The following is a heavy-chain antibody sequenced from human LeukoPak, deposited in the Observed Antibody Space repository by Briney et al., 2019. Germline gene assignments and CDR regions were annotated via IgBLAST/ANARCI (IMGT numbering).Heavy chain of an antibody. CDR1: GGSISSYY. J-gene: IGHJ4*02. D-gene: IGHD3-10*01. CDR3: ARDSGSGSYGVDY. V-gene: IGHV4-59*01. CDR2: IYYSGST. Sequence: SETLSLTCTVSGGSISSYYWSRIRQPPGKGLEWIGYIYYSGSTNYNPSLKSRVTISVDTSKNQFSLKLSSVTAADTAVYYCARDSGSGSYGVDYWGQGTLVTVSS.